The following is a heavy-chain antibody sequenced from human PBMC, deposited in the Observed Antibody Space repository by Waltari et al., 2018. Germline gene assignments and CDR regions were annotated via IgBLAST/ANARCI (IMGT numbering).Heavy chain of an antibody. CDR2: INHSGST. Sequence: QVQLQQWGAGLLKPSETLSLTCAVYGGSFSGYYWSWIRQPPGKGLEWIGEINHSGSTNYNPSLKSRVTISVDTSKNQFSRKLSSVTAADTAVYYGAGGPMTTVTTALYYFDYWGQGTLVTVSS. D-gene: IGHD4-17*01. CDR3: AGGPMTTVTTALYYFDY. V-gene: IGHV4-34*01. J-gene: IGHJ4*02. CDR1: GGSFSGYY.